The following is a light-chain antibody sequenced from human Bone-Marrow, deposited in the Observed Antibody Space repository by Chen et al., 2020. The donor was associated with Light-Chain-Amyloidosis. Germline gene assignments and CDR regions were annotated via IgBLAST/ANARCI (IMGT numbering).Light chain of an antibody. Sequence: SYELTQPPSVSVSPGQTARITCSGDDLPTKYAYWYQQKPGQAPVLVIHRDTERPSGISERFSGSSSGTTATLTFSVVQAEDEADYHCQSADSSGTYEVIFGGGTTLTVL. CDR1: DLPTKY. V-gene: IGLV3-25*03. CDR2: RDT. CDR3: QSADSSGTYEVI. J-gene: IGLJ2*01.